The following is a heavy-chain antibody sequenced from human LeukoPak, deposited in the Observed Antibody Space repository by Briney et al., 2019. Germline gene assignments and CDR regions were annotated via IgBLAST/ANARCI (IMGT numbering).Heavy chain of an antibody. Sequence: GRSLRLSCAASGFTFSSYGMQWVRQAPTKGLEWVAFIRYEGRNKYYADSVKGRFTISRDNSKNTLYLQMNSVRAEDTAVYYCANTSITIFGVVIGFDYWGQGTLVTVSS. J-gene: IGHJ4*02. CDR3: ANTSITIFGVVIGFDY. CDR2: IRYEGRNK. V-gene: IGHV3-30*02. D-gene: IGHD3-3*01. CDR1: GFTFSSYG.